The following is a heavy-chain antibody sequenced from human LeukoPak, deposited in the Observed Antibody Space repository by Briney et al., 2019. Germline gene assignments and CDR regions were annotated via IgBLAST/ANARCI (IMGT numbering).Heavy chain of an antibody. V-gene: IGHV1-2*02. CDR3: ARVRLADERAWAY. Sequence: ASVKVSCKASGYTFSDFYIHWVRQAPGQGLEYVGWITPKSGDTYSPQRFQGRVTMTRDASISTAYMELSSLRSDDTAVYFCARVRLADERAWAYWGQGTLVTVSS. D-gene: IGHD3-3*02. CDR2: ITPKSGDT. J-gene: IGHJ4*02. CDR1: GYTFSDFY.